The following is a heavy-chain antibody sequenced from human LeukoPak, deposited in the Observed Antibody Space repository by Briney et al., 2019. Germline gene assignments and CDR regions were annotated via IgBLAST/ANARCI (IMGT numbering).Heavy chain of an antibody. CDR1: GYTFTGYY. CDR3: ARDSSEYSSSYDAFDI. D-gene: IGHD6-6*01. J-gene: IGHJ3*02. CDR2: INPNSGGT. V-gene: IGHV1-2*04. Sequence: ASVKVSCKASGYTFTGYYMHWVRQAPGQGLEWMGWINPNSGGTNYAQKFQGWVTMTRDTSISTAYMELSRLRSDDTAVYYCARDSSEYSSSYDAFDIWGQGTMVTVSS.